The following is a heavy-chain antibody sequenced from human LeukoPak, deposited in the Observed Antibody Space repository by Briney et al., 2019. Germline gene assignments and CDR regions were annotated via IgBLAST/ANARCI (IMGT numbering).Heavy chain of an antibody. CDR1: GYTFTGYY. J-gene: IGHJ5*02. CDR3: ALYSSGLFDP. V-gene: IGHV1-2*02. D-gene: IGHD6-19*01. CDR2: INPDSGGT. Sequence: GASVKVSCKASGYTFTGYYMHWVRQAPGQGLEYMGWINPDSGGTNYVQKFQGRVTMTRDTSISTAYMELSRLRSDDTAVYYCALYSSGLFDPWGQGTLVTVSS.